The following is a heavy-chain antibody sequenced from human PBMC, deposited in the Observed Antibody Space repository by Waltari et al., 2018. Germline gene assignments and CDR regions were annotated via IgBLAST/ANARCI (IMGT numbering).Heavy chain of an antibody. CDR2: INAGNGNT. Sequence: QVQLVQSGAEVKKPGASVKVSCKASGYTFTSYAMHWVRQAPGQRLEWMGWINAGNGNTKYSQKFQGRVTITRDTAASTAFMELSSLRSEDTAVYYCARRIAVADYYYYYGMDVWGQGTTVTVSS. V-gene: IGHV1-3*01. CDR3: ARRIAVADYYYYYGMDV. CDR1: GYTFTSYA. J-gene: IGHJ6*02. D-gene: IGHD6-19*01.